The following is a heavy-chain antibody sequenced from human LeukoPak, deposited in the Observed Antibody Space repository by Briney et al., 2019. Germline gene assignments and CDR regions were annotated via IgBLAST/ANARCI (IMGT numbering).Heavy chain of an antibody. V-gene: IGHV3-23*01. J-gene: IGHJ4*02. CDR2: ISGSGSGGNT. D-gene: IGHD1-26*01. Sequence: GGSLRLSCAASGFTFSSYGMSWVRQAPGKGLEWVSGISGSGSGGNTYYADSVKGRFTISRDNSKNTLSLQMNSLRAEDTAVYYCARAGSIRFDYWGQGTLVTVSS. CDR1: GFTFSSYG. CDR3: ARAGSIRFDY.